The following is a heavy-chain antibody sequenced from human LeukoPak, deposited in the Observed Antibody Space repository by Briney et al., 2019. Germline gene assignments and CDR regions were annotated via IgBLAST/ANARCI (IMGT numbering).Heavy chain of an antibody. Sequence: ASVKVSCKASGYTFTSYDINWVRQATGQGLEWMGWMNPNSGNTGYAQKFQGRVTMTRNTSISTAYMELSSLRSEDTAVYYCARAGGSVYYDILTGYLPYYYYYGMDVWGQGTTVTVSS. V-gene: IGHV1-8*01. D-gene: IGHD3-9*01. CDR1: GYTFTSYD. CDR3: ARAGGSVYYDILTGYLPYYYYYGMDV. J-gene: IGHJ6*02. CDR2: MNPNSGNT.